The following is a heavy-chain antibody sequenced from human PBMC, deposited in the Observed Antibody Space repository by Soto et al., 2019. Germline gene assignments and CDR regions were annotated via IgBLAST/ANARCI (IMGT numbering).Heavy chain of an antibody. Sequence: EVHLLESGGDLVLPGGSLRLSCAASGFAFNDFAMSWVRQAPGKGPERLSTISGSGDKTFHSDSVKGRFDISRDNSNNKMFLQMNSLRAEDTAIYYCAKGASHAPFEKWGRGTLVTVSS. J-gene: IGHJ4*02. CDR2: ISGSGDKT. V-gene: IGHV3-23*01. CDR3: AKGASHAPFEK. CDR1: GFAFNDFA.